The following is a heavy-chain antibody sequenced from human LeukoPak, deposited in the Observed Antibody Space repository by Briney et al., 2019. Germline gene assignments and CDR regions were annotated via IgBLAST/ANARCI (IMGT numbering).Heavy chain of an antibody. Sequence: GRSLRLSCAASGFTFSSYSMNWVRQAPGKGLEWVSYISSSSSTIYYADSVKGRFTISRDNAKNSLYLQMNSLRDEDTAVYYCAREIARYCSSTSCISLRAFDIWGQGTMVTVSS. CDR1: GFTFSSYS. J-gene: IGHJ3*02. CDR2: ISSSSSTI. CDR3: AREIARYCSSTSCISLRAFDI. D-gene: IGHD2-2*01. V-gene: IGHV3-48*02.